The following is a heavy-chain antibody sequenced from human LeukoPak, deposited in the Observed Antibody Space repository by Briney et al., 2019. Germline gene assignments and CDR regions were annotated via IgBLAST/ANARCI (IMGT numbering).Heavy chain of an antibody. J-gene: IGHJ4*02. Sequence: GRSLRLSCAASGFTFDDYAMHWVRHAPGKGLEWVSGISWNSGSIGYADSVKGRFTISRDNAKNSLYLQMNSLRAEDTALYYCAKGTYSSSVYYFDYWGQGTLVTVSS. CDR3: AKGTYSSSVYYFDY. CDR1: GFTFDDYA. CDR2: ISWNSGSI. V-gene: IGHV3-9*01. D-gene: IGHD6-13*01.